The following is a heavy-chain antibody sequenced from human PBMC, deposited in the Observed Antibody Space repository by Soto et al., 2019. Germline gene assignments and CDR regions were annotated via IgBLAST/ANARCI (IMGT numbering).Heavy chain of an antibody. CDR3: AKVGTREYWYFDL. CDR2: ISYDGSNK. J-gene: IGHJ2*01. Sequence: PGGSLRLSCAASGFTFSSYGMHWVRQAPGKGLEWVAVISYDGSNKYYADSVKGRFTISRDNSKNTLYLQMNSLRAEDTAVYYCAKVGTREYWYFDLWGRGTLVTVSS. V-gene: IGHV3-30*18. CDR1: GFTFSSYG.